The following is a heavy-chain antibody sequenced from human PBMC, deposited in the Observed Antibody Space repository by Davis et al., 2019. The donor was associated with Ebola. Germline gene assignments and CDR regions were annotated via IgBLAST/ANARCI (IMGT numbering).Heavy chain of an antibody. CDR1: GFTFSSYS. D-gene: IGHD6-19*01. Sequence: GESLKISCAASGFTFSSYSMNWVRQAPGKGLEWVSYISSSSRTIYYADSVKGRFTVSRDNARNSLYLQMNSLRDEDTAAYYCARDIAVAGTIGFDYWGQGTLVTVSS. V-gene: IGHV3-48*02. J-gene: IGHJ4*02. CDR3: ARDIAVAGTIGFDY. CDR2: ISSSSRTI.